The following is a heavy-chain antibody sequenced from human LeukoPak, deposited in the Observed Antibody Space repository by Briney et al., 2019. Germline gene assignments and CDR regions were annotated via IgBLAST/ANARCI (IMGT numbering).Heavy chain of an antibody. CDR2: ISYDGSNK. Sequence: GGSLRLSCAASGFTFSSYAMHWVRQAPGKGLEWVAVISYDGSNKYYADSVKGRFTISRDNSKNTLYLQMNSQRAEDKGVFYFARDHCCKTPTEGMDVWGQGGTVT. CDR1: GFTFSSYA. J-gene: IGHJ6*01. D-gene: IGHD1-26*01. V-gene: IGHV3-30-3*01. CDR3: ARDHCCKTPTEGMDV.